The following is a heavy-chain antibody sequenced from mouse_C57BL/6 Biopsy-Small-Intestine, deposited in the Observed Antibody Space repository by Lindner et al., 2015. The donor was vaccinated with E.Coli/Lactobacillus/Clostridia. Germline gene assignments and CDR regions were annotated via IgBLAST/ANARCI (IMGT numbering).Heavy chain of an antibody. CDR2: IIPMFGAA. J-gene: IGHJ1*01. CDR3: ARALVGYCSGGRCPNYGMDV. CDR1: GDTFNNYA. V-gene: IGHV1-81*01. Sequence: SVKVSCKASGDTFNNYAISWVRQAPGQGLEWMGGIIPMFGAANYAQQIPGRVKITADEFTSTAYMELSSLRAEDSAVYYCARALVGYCSGGRCPNYGMDVWGQGTTVTVSS. D-gene: IGHD1-1*02.